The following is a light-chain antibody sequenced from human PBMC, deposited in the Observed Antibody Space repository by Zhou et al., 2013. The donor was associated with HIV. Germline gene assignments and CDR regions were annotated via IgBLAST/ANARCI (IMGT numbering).Light chain of an antibody. V-gene: IGKV1-5*03. CDR1: QNVGGY. J-gene: IGKJ4*01. CDR2: KAS. CDR3: QQYYSYPLA. Sequence: DIQMTQSPSTLSASVGDRVIITCRASQNVGGYLAWYQQKRGEAPKLLIYKASTLHSGVPSRFSGSGYGTEFTLTISSLQPDDFATYYCQQYYSYPLAFGGGTKVEVK.